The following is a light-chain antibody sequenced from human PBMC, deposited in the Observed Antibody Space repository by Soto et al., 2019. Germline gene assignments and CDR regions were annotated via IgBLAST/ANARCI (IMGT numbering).Light chain of an antibody. Sequence: DVQMTQSPSPLSASVGDRVTITCRASQGIRNDLGWYQQKPGMAPTRLIYSASTLQGGVPSRFSGSASGTEFTLTISSLQPEDFATYYCLQHFMYPLTFGGGTKVEIK. V-gene: IGKV1-17*01. CDR1: QGIRND. J-gene: IGKJ4*01. CDR3: LQHFMYPLT. CDR2: SAS.